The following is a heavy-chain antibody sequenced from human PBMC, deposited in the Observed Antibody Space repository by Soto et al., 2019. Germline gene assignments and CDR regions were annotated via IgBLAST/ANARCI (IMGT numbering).Heavy chain of an antibody. J-gene: IGHJ5*02. CDR2: INPSGAST. CDR1: GYTFTSYY. Sequence: ASVKVSCKASGYTFTSYYIHWVRQAPGQGLEWMGMINPSGASTSYAQKFQGRVTMTRDTSTSTVYMELSSLRSEDTAVYYCARHRGDPYSGYVYWFDPWGQGTLVTVSS. CDR3: ARHRGDPYSGYVYWFDP. V-gene: IGHV1-46*01. D-gene: IGHD5-12*01.